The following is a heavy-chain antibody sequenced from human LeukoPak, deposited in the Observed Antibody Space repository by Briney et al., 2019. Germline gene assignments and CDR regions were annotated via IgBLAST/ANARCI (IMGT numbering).Heavy chain of an antibody. Sequence: PSETLSLTCTVSGGAISSYYWSWIRQPPGKGLEWIGYIYYSGSTNYNPSLKSLVTISVDTSKNQFSLKLSSVTAADTAVYYCASSPVDYYDSSGYYLGYWGQGTLVTVSS. D-gene: IGHD3-22*01. CDR2: IYYSGST. CDR1: GGAISSYY. J-gene: IGHJ4*02. CDR3: ASSPVDYYDSSGYYLGY. V-gene: IGHV4-59*01.